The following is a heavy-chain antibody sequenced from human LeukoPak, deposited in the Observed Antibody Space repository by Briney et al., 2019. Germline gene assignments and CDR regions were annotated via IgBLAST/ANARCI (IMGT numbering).Heavy chain of an antibody. Sequence: PRGSLRLSCAASGFTFSTYAMSWVRQAPGKGLEWVSGLSGSGSSAYYADSVKGRFTISRDNSKNTLYLQMNSLRAEDTAVYYCLVGATMDYWGQGTLVAVSS. V-gene: IGHV3-23*01. CDR3: LVGATMDY. CDR1: GFTFSTYA. J-gene: IGHJ4*02. CDR2: LSGSGSSA. D-gene: IGHD1-26*01.